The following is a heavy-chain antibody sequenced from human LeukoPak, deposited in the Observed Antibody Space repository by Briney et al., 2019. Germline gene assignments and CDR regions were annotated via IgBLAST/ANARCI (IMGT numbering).Heavy chain of an antibody. J-gene: IGHJ4*02. D-gene: IGHD1-26*01. CDR3: ASPSGSYYFDY. Sequence: RPGGSLRLSCAASGFTVSSNYMSWVRQAPGKGLEWVSVIYSGGSTYYADSVKGRFTISRDNSKNTLYLQMNSLRAEDTAVYYCASPSGSYYFDYWGQGTLVTASS. V-gene: IGHV3-66*02. CDR1: GFTVSSNY. CDR2: IYSGGST.